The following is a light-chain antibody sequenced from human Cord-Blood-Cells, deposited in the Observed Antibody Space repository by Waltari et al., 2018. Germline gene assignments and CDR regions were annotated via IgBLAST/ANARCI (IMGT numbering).Light chain of an antibody. CDR1: SSNIGNNY. V-gene: IGLV1-51*02. J-gene: IGLJ1*01. CDR3: GTWDSSLSVYV. CDR2: ENN. Sequence: QSVLTQPPSVSAAPGQTVTISCSGSSSNIGNNYVTWYQQLPGTAPKLLIYENNKRPSGIPDRFSGSNSGTSATLGITGLQTGDEADYYCGTWDSSLSVYVFGTGTKVTVL.